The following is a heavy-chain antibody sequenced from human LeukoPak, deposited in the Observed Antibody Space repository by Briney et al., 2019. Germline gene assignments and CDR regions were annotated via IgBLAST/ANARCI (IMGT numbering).Heavy chain of an antibody. CDR3: ASLDTAKQPLANH. Sequence: GGSLRLSCVASGLTVSNHWMSWVRQAPGKGLEWVANIREERGQEYYVDSVKGRFTISRNSAKNSLYLQMNTLRVEDTAMYYCASLDTAKQPLANHWGQGTLVTVSS. V-gene: IGHV3-7*03. CDR1: GLTVSNHW. D-gene: IGHD5-18*01. CDR2: IREERGQE. J-gene: IGHJ5*02.